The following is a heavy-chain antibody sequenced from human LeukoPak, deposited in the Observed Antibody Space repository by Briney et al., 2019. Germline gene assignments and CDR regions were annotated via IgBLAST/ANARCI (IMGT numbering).Heavy chain of an antibody. CDR1: GGTFSSYA. D-gene: IGHD6-13*01. J-gene: IGHJ4*02. V-gene: IGHV1-69*01. CDR2: IIPIFGTA. CDR3: ASSYSSSWYADY. Sequence: ASVKVSCKASGGTFSSYAISWVRQAPGRGLEWMGGIIPIFGTANYAQKFQGRVTITADESTSTAYMELSSLRSEDTAVYYCASSYSSSWYADYWGQGTLVTVSS.